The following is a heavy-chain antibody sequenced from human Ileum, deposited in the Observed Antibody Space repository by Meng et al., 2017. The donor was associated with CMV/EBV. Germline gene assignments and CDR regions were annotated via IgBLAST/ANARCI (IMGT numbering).Heavy chain of an antibody. CDR3: ARDSGYDAS. Sequence: MESGAEVKKTGASVKVSCKSSGYIFNQYFIHWVRQAPGQGLEWMGWIDPDTGNTNDVGKFQGRVTMTRDTSSSTAYMELSRLRSDDTAIYYCARDSGYDASWGQGTLVTVSS. J-gene: IGHJ1*01. CDR2: IDPDTGNT. CDR1: GYIFNQYF. V-gene: IGHV1-2*02. D-gene: IGHD6-13*01.